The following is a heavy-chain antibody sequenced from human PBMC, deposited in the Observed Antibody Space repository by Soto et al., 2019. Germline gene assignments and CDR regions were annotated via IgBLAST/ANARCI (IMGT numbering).Heavy chain of an antibody. CDR3: ARGRYGELPDLFDY. D-gene: IGHD1-7*01. CDR1: GYTFTGYY. CDR2: INPNSGGT. J-gene: IGHJ4*02. Sequence: ASVTVSCTASGYTFTGYYMHWVRQAPGQGLEWMGWINPNSGGTNYAQKFQGRVTMTRDTSISTAYMELSRLRSDDTAVYYCARGRYGELPDLFDYWGQGTLVTVSS. V-gene: IGHV1-2*02.